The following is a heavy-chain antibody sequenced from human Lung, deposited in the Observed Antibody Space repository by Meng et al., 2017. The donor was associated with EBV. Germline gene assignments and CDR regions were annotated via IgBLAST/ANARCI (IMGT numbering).Heavy chain of an antibody. D-gene: IGHD4/OR15-4a*01. CDR1: GSTFTSHA. CDR3: VFSEYGDFDY. Sequence: QGQLVQSGAAVKKPGSSVKDSCKASGSTFTSHAISWVRQAPGQGLEWGGGIDPIFGAPHYAQKFQGMVTVAADESRSSAFMELSSLRSEDTAVFYCVFSEYGDFDYWGQGTLVTVSS. J-gene: IGHJ4*02. CDR2: IDPIFGAP. V-gene: IGHV1-69*12.